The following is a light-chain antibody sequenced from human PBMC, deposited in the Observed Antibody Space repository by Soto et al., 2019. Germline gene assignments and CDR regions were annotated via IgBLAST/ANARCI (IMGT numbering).Light chain of an antibody. J-gene: IGKJ3*01. Sequence: EIVLTQSPGTLSLSPGERATLSCRASQSVSSSFLAWYQQRPGQAPRHLIFGASYRATGIPDRFSGSGSGTDFTLTISRLEPEDFAVYYCQHYGNSPPEYTFGPGTNVDSK. V-gene: IGKV3-20*01. CDR1: QSVSSSF. CDR3: QHYGNSPPEYT. CDR2: GAS.